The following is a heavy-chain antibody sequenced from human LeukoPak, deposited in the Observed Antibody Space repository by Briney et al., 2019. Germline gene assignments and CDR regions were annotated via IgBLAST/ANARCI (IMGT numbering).Heavy chain of an antibody. D-gene: IGHD6-13*01. V-gene: IGHV3-23*01. CDR2: IGVASNT. CDR3: ARGAFAGGYFDY. CDR1: GFTFSTYA. J-gene: IGHJ4*02. Sequence: GGSLRLSCAASGFTFSTYAMSWVRQAPGKGLEWVSVIGVASNTYYADSVKGRFTISRDNSKNMLYLQMNSLRGEDTAVYYCARGAFAGGYFDYWGQGTLVTVSS.